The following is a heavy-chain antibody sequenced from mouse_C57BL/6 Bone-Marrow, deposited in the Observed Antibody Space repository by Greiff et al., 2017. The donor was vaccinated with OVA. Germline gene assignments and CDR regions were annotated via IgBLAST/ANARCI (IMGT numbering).Heavy chain of an antibody. D-gene: IGHD1-1*01. Sequence: EVQLQQSGPVLVKPGASVKMSCKASGYTFTDYYMNWVKQSHGKSLEWIGVINPYNGGTSYNQKFKGKATLTVDKSSSTAYMELNSLTSEDSAVYYCARKGPIGSRGFAYWGQGTLVTVSA. CDR1: GYTFTDYY. CDR3: ARKGPIGSRGFAY. J-gene: IGHJ3*01. CDR2: INPYNGGT. V-gene: IGHV1-19*01.